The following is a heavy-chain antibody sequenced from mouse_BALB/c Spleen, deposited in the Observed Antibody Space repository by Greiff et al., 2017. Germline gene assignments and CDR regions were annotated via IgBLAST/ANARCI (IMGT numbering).Heavy chain of an antibody. CDR3: ARDHYYGYVWFAY. CDR2: ISDGGSYT. V-gene: IGHV5-4*02. D-gene: IGHD1-2*01. CDR1: GFTFSDYY. Sequence: EVKVVESGGGLVKPGGSLKLSCAASGFTFSDYYMYWVRQTPEKRLEWVATISDGGSYTYYPDSVKGRFTISRDNAKNNLYLQMSSLKSEDTAMYYCARDHYYGYVWFAYWGQGTLVTVSA. J-gene: IGHJ3*01.